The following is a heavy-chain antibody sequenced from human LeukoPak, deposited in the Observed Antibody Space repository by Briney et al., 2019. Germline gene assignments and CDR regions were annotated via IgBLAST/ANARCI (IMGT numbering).Heavy chain of an antibody. CDR1: GFTFSSYG. Sequence: PGGSLRLSCAASGFTFSSYGMHWVRQAPGKGLEWVAVIWYDGSNKYYADSVKGRFTISRDNSKNTLYLQMNSLRAEDTAVYYCAKGASSYDILTGYYTPSYYYYGMDVWGQGTTVTVSS. J-gene: IGHJ6*02. D-gene: IGHD3-9*01. CDR2: IWYDGSNK. CDR3: AKGASSYDILTGYYTPSYYYYGMDV. V-gene: IGHV3-30*02.